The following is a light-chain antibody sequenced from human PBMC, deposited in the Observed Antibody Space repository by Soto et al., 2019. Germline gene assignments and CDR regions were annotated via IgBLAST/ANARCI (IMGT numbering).Light chain of an antibody. J-gene: IGKJ2*03. Sequence: EIVLTQSPGTLSLSPGERATLSCRASQSVPSDLLAWYQQKPGQAPRLVIYAASRRATGIPDRFSGSGSGTDFTLTISRLEPEDFVVYYCQQYGSSPMYSFGQGTKLEIK. CDR2: AAS. CDR3: QQYGSSPMYS. V-gene: IGKV3-20*01. CDR1: QSVPSDL.